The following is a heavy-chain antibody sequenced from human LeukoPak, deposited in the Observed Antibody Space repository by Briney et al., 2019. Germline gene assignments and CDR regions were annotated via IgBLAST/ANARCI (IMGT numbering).Heavy chain of an antibody. CDR2: IHYSGKT. J-gene: IGHJ5*02. V-gene: IGHV4-39*02. D-gene: IGHD6-19*01. CDR3: AKVGGLAVAGTDNWMDP. CDR1: GGSISRSSYY. Sequence: SETLSLTCSVTGGSISRSSYYWGWIRQPPGEGLEWIGNIHYSGKTYYNPSLKSRVTISIDTSKYQFSLKLSSVTAADTAVYSCAKVGGLAVAGTDNWMDPWGQGTLVTVSS.